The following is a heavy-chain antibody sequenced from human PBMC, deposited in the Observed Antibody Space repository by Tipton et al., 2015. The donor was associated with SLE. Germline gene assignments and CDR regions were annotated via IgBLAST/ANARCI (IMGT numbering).Heavy chain of an antibody. D-gene: IGHD6-19*01. CDR1: GGSISSGSYY. CDR2: IYTSGST. V-gene: IGHV4-61*02. CDR3: ARGGRLVEGPMDV. Sequence: TLSLTCTVSGGSISSGSYYWSWIRQPAGKGLEWIGRIYTSGSTNYNPSLKSRVTISVDMSKNQFSLKLSSVTAADTAVYYCARGGRLVEGPMDVWGKGTTVTVSS. J-gene: IGHJ6*03.